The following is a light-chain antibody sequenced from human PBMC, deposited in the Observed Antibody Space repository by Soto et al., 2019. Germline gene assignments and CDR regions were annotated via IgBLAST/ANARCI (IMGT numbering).Light chain of an antibody. CDR2: EDN. Sequence: NFILTQPHSVSESPGKTVTISCTGSSGSIASNYVQWYQQRPGSAPTTVIYEDNQRPSGVPDRFSGSIDSSSNSASLTISGLKTEDEADYYCQSFDSISQVFGGGTKLTVL. CDR1: SGSIASNY. V-gene: IGLV6-57*02. CDR3: QSFDSISQV. J-gene: IGLJ3*02.